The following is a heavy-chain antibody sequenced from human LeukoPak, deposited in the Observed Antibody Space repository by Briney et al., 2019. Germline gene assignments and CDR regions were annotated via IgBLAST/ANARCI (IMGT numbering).Heavy chain of an antibody. CDR1: GFTFDDCG. CDR2: INWNGGST. J-gene: IGHJ4*02. Sequence: GGSLRLSCAASGFTFDDCGMSWVRHAPGKGLEWVSGINWNGGSTGYADSVKGRFTISRDNAKNSLYLQMNSLKTEDTAVYYCTTDRYSSSVRGEWGQGTLVTVSS. D-gene: IGHD6-6*01. CDR3: TTDRYSSSVRGE. V-gene: IGHV3-20*04.